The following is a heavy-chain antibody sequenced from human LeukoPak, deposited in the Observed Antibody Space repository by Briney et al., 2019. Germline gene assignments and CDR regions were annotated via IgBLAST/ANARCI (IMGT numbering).Heavy chain of an antibody. Sequence: KPSETLSLTCAVYGGSFSTYYWSWIRQPPGKGLEWIGEINHSGSTNYNPSLKSRVTISIDTSKIQFSLKLNSVTAADTAVYYCARTTPDTSGWPGWGWGTLVTVSS. D-gene: IGHD6-19*01. V-gene: IGHV4-34*01. CDR3: ARTTPDTSGWPG. CDR1: GGSFSTYY. CDR2: INHSGST. J-gene: IGHJ4*02.